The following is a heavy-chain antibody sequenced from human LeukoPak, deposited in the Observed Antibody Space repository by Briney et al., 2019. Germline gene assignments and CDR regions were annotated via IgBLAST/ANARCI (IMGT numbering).Heavy chain of an antibody. Sequence: GASVKVSCKASGYTFTGYYMHWVRQAPGQGLEWMGRINPNSGGTNYAQKFQGRVTMTRDTSISTAYMELSRLRSDDTAMYYCAREQDYDSSGYYSDWGQGTLVTVSS. CDR2: INPNSGGT. J-gene: IGHJ4*02. CDR3: AREQDYDSSGYYSD. D-gene: IGHD3-22*01. V-gene: IGHV1-2*06. CDR1: GYTFTGYY.